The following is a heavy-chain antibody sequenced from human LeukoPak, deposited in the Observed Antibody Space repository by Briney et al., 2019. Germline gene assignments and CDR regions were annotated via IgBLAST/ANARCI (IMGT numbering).Heavy chain of an antibody. CDR1: GGPTSTYY. CDR3: TRLAGTDAFDV. D-gene: IGHD6-19*01. Sequence: PSETLSLTCTVSGGPTSTYYWSWIRQPAGKGLEWIGRIYTSGNTNYNPSLKSRVTMSVDTSKNQFSLKLSSVTAADTAVYYCTRLAGTDAFDVWGQGTMVTVSS. V-gene: IGHV4-4*07. CDR2: IYTSGNT. J-gene: IGHJ3*01.